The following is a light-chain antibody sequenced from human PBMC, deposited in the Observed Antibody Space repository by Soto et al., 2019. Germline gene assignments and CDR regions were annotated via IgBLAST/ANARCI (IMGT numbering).Light chain of an antibody. V-gene: IGKV1-5*03. Sequence: DIQMTQSPSTLPASVGDRVTIICRASQSISSWLAWYQQKPGKAPKLLIYKTSSLESGVPSRFSGRGSGTEFTLTISSLQPDDLATYYCQQYNSYPYTFGQGTKLEIK. CDR1: QSISSW. CDR3: QQYNSYPYT. CDR2: KTS. J-gene: IGKJ2*01.